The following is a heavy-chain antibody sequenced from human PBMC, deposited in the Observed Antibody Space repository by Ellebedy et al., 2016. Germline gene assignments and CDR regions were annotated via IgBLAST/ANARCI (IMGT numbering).Heavy chain of an antibody. D-gene: IGHD6-19*01. CDR1: GFTFSNYA. CDR3: VRGRQWLHDY. V-gene: IGHV3-30*03. J-gene: IGHJ4*02. Sequence: GESLKISCATSGFTFSNYAIHWVRQAPGKGLEWVTLISKDGSDSYYADSVKGRFTISRDNSMNTLYLQMDSLRTEETAVDYCVRGRQWLHDYWGQGTLVTVSS. CDR2: ISKDGSDS.